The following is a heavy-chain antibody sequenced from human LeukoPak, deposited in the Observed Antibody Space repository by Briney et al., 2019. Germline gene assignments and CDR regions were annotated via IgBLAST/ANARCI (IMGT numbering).Heavy chain of an antibody. V-gene: IGHV1-69*04. CDR2: IIPILGIA. Sequence: SVMVSRKASGGTSSSYAISWVRQAPGQGLEWMGRIIPILGIANYAQKFQGRVTTTADKSTSTAYMELSSLRSEDTAVYYCATQDYGDYYYWGQGTLVTVSS. J-gene: IGHJ4*02. CDR3: ATQDYGDYYY. CDR1: GGTSSSYA. D-gene: IGHD4-17*01.